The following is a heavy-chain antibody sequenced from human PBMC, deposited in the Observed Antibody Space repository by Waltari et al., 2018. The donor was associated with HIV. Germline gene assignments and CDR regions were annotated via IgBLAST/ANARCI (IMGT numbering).Heavy chain of an antibody. D-gene: IGHD6-19*01. CDR3: AREPYNSAWGDA. CDR1: VGSISTYY. J-gene: IGHJ3*01. Sequence: QVQLRESGPGLVKPSETLSLTCTVSVGSISTYYWTWIRQPPGKGLEWIGYIHHTGSTNYNPSLKSRVTISVDTSKNQFSLNLNSVTAADTAVYYCAREPYNSAWGDA. CDR2: IHHTGST. V-gene: IGHV4-59*01.